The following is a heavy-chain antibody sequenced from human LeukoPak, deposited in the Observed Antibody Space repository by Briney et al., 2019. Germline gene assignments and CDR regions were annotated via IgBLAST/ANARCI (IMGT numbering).Heavy chain of an antibody. CDR2: IYYAGSS. CDR3: ARLRAGSYYPRYYFDY. CDR1: GASIKNYY. D-gene: IGHD3-10*01. J-gene: IGHJ4*02. V-gene: IGHV4-59*12. Sequence: SETLSLTCTVSGASIKNYYWSWIRQPPGKGLEWIANIYYAGSSNYNPSLKSRVSVSIDASKNHLSLKLTSVTAADTAVYYCARLRAGSYYPRYYFDYWGQGTLVTVSS.